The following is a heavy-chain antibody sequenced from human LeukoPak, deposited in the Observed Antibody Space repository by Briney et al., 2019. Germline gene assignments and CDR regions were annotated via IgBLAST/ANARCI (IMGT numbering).Heavy chain of an antibody. Sequence: SETLSLTSAALGGSFRGSYWGWFPSPQGKGLKWFGELNHSGSTNYNPSLKSRVTISVDTSKNQFSLKLSSVTAADTAVYYCARGIPPDIVVVVAAGFDYWGQGTLVTVSS. J-gene: IGHJ4*02. V-gene: IGHV4-34*01. CDR1: GGSFRGSY. CDR2: LNHSGST. CDR3: ARGIPPDIVVVVAAGFDY. D-gene: IGHD2-15*01.